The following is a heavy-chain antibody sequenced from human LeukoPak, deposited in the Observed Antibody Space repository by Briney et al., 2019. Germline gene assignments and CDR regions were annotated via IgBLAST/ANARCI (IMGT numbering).Heavy chain of an antibody. J-gene: IGHJ4*02. D-gene: IGHD3-3*01. CDR3: AKGGIEWLLYYYFDY. CDR1: AFTFTSYG. Sequence: PGGSLRLSCAASAFTFTSYGMSWVRQAPGKGLEWVSAISGSGGSTYYADSVKGRFTISRDNSKNTLYLQMNSLRAEDTAVYYCAKGGIEWLLYYYFDYWGQGTLVTVSS. CDR2: ISGSGGST. V-gene: IGHV3-23*01.